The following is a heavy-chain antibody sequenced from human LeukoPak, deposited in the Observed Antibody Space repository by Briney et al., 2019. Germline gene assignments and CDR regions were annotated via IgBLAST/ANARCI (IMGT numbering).Heavy chain of an antibody. V-gene: IGHV1-2*02. D-gene: IGHD3-10*01. Sequence: ASVKVSCKASGYTFTGYYMHWVRQAPGQGLEWMGWINPNSGGTNYAQKSQGRVTMTRDTSISTAYMELSRLRSDDTAVYYCARAITMVRGDPYYFDYWGQGTLVTVSS. CDR3: ARAITMVRGDPYYFDY. CDR2: INPNSGGT. CDR1: GYTFTGYY. J-gene: IGHJ4*02.